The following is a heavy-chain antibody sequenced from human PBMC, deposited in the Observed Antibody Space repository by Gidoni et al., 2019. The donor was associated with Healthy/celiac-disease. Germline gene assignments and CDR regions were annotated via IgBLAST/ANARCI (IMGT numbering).Heavy chain of an antibody. CDR1: GYSFTSYW. V-gene: IGHV5-51*01. CDR2: IYPGASDT. CDR3: ARHASQLRDGYNYYAFDI. D-gene: IGHD5-12*01. Sequence: EVQLVQSGAEVKKPGESLKISCKGSGYSFTSYWIGWVRQMPGNGLEWMGIIYPGASDTRYSPSFQGQVTISADKSISTAYLQWSSLKASDTAMYYCARHASQLRDGYNYYAFDIWGQGTMVTVSS. J-gene: IGHJ3*02.